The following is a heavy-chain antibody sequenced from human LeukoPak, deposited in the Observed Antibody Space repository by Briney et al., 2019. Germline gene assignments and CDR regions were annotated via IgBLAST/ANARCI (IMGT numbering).Heavy chain of an antibody. CDR2: IRYDGSNK. Sequence: GGSLRLSCAASGFTFSSYGMHWVRQAPGKGLEWVAFIRYDGSNKYYADSVKGRFTIYRDNSKNTLYLQMNSLRAEDTAVYYCAKDRIPHGDYYYYMDVWGKGTTVTISS. CDR1: GFTFSSYG. J-gene: IGHJ6*03. D-gene: IGHD4-17*01. V-gene: IGHV3-30*02. CDR3: AKDRIPHGDYYYYMDV.